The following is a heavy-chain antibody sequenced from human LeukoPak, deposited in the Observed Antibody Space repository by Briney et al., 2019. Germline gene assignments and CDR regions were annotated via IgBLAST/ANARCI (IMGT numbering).Heavy chain of an antibody. CDR2: IYYSGST. V-gene: IGHV4-39*01. CDR3: ARLSKGRYFDWIFDH. J-gene: IGHJ4*02. Sequence: PSETLSLTCIVSGASISSSSNFWGWLRPPPGKGLEWIGNIYYSGSTSYNPSLRSPITMAVDRSKNQFSLNLTSVTAADTAVYYCARLSKGRYFDWIFDHWGQGTLVTVSS. D-gene: IGHD3-9*01. CDR1: GASISSSSNF.